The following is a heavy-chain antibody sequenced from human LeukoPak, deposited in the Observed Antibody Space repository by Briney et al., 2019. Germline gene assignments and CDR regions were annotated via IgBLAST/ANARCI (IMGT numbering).Heavy chain of an antibody. D-gene: IGHD1-26*01. CDR2: ISGSSKII. Sequence: GGSLRLSCAASGSTFSSYSMNWVRQAPGKGLEWISYISGSSKIIHWAESLKGRFTISRDNAKNSLYLQVNSLRDEDTAVYYCARDYSSSGSFFGYYYGMDVWGQGTTVTVSS. V-gene: IGHV3-48*02. J-gene: IGHJ6*02. CDR3: ARDYSSSGSFFGYYYGMDV. CDR1: GSTFSSYS.